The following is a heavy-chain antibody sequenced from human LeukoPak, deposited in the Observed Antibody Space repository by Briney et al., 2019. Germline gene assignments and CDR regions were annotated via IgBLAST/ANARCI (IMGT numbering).Heavy chain of an antibody. CDR3: ARLTRFRDGYNPPLGY. D-gene: IGHD5-24*01. J-gene: IGHJ4*02. CDR2: IYYSGST. CDR1: GGSISSSSYY. Sequence: SETLSLTCTVSGGSISSSSYYWGWIRQPLGKGLEWIGSIYYSGSTYYNPSLKSRVTISVDTSKNQFSLKLSSVTAADTAVYYCARLTRFRDGYNPPLGYWGQGTLVTVSS. V-gene: IGHV4-39*01.